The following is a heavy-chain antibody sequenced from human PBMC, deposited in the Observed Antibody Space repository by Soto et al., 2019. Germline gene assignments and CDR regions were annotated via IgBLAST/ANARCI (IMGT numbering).Heavy chain of an antibody. CDR1: GFNFGDYY. Sequence: QMQLVESGGGLVKPGGSLRLSCAASGFNFGDYYISWIRQAPGKGLEWVSFVSSTGSYTKYSDSVGGRLTVSRDNGKNSLHLQLNSLRVEDTAVYYCARLRVGVNWYFDLWGRGTLVTVSS. CDR3: ARLRVGVNWYFDL. J-gene: IGHJ2*01. D-gene: IGHD1-26*01. V-gene: IGHV3-11*06. CDR2: VSSTGSYT.